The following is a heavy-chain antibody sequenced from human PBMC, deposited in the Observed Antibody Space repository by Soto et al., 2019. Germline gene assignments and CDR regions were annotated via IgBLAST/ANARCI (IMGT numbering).Heavy chain of an antibody. Sequence: ASVKVSCKASGYSFTNNDVTWVRQATGQGLEWMGWMNPGSGDTGYAQKFQGRVTMTRDISIATAYMELSSLRSDDTAIYYCARMATFGSLNCFDPWGQGTLVTVSS. CDR1: GYSFTNND. CDR2: MNPGSGDT. J-gene: IGHJ5*02. D-gene: IGHD3-16*01. V-gene: IGHV1-8*01. CDR3: ARMATFGSLNCFDP.